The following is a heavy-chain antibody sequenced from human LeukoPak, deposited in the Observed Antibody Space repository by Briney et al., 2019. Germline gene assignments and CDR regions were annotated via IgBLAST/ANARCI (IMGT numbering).Heavy chain of an antibody. V-gene: IGHV3-33*01. D-gene: IGHD6-13*01. J-gene: IGHJ4*02. Sequence: GGSLRLSCAASGFTFSSYGMHWVRQAPGKGLEWEAVIWYDGSNKYYADSVKGRFTTSRGNSKNTLYLQMNSLRAEDTAAYYCARDESAAAGILHYWGQGTLVTVSS. CDR2: IWYDGSNK. CDR1: GFTFSSYG. CDR3: ARDESAAAGILHY.